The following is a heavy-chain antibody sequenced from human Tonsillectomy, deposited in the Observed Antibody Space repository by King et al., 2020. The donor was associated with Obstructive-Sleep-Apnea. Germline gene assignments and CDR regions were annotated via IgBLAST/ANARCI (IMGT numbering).Heavy chain of an antibody. Sequence: VQLQQSGPGLVKPSQTLSLTCAISGDSVSRNSAAWNWIRPSPSRGLEWLGRTYYRSKWYNDYAVSVKSRITINPDTSKNQFSLQLNSVTPEDSAVYYCARVSGTEASCSPGTLYYYYYGMDVWGQGTTVTVSS. J-gene: IGHJ6*02. CDR3: ARVSGTEASCSPGTLYYYYYGMDV. D-gene: IGHD6-13*01. CDR1: GDSVSRNSAA. V-gene: IGHV6-1*01. CDR2: TYYRSKWYN.